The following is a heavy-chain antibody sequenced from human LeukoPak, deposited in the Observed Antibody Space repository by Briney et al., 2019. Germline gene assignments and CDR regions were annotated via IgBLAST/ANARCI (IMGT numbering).Heavy chain of an antibody. D-gene: IGHD3-3*01. CDR2: IYHSGST. V-gene: IGHV4-38-2*02. Sequence: SETLSPTCTVSGYSISSGYYWGWIRQPPGKGLEWIGSIYHSGSTYYNPSLKSRVTISVDTSKNQFSLKLSSVTAADTAVYYCAKGSEPNYDFWSGYGGLFDPWGQGTLVTVSS. J-gene: IGHJ5*02. CDR1: GYSISSGYY. CDR3: AKGSEPNYDFWSGYGGLFDP.